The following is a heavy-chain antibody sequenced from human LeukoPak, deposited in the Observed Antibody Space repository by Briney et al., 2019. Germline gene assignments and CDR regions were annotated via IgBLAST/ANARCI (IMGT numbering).Heavy chain of an antibody. CDR2: LIPILGIA. J-gene: IGHJ4*02. Sequence: SVTVSCKASGGTFTSYAISWVRQAPGQGLEWSGRLIPILGIANYAQKFLGRVTITADKSTSTAYMELSSLRSEDTAVYYCARGRDYYDSMYYFDYWGQGTLVTVSS. CDR1: GGTFTSYA. V-gene: IGHV1-69*04. D-gene: IGHD3-22*01. CDR3: ARGRDYYDSMYYFDY.